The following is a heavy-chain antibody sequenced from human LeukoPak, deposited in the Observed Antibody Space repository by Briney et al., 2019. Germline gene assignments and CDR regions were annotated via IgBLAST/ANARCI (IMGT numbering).Heavy chain of an antibody. CDR2: IYYSGST. Sequence: SQTLSLTCTVSGGSISSYYWSWIRQPPGKGLEWIGYIYYSGSTNYNPSLKSRVTISVDTSKNQFSLKLSSVTAADTAVYYCARAPYYYDSSGYYRYYYYYYMDVWGKGTTVTVS. CDR1: GGSISSYY. CDR3: ARAPYYYDSSGYYRYYYYYYMDV. D-gene: IGHD3-22*01. V-gene: IGHV4-59*01. J-gene: IGHJ6*03.